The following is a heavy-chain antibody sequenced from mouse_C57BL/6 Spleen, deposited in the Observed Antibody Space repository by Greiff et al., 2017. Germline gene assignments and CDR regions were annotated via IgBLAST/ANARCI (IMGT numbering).Heavy chain of an antibody. Sequence: QQRPGQGLEWIGWIFPGSGSTYYNEKFKGKATLTVDKSSSTAYMLLSSLTSEDSAVYFCARADYYGYAMDYWGQGTTLTVSS. V-gene: IGHV1-75*01. D-gene: IGHD1-2*01. J-gene: IGHJ2*01. CDR2: IFPGSGST. CDR3: ARADYYGYAMDY.